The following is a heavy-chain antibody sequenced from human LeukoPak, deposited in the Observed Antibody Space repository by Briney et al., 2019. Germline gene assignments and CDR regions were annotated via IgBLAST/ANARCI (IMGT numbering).Heavy chain of an antibody. CDR3: ARVRVATTGRYDALNL. D-gene: IGHD5-12*01. V-gene: IGHV3-7*01. J-gene: IGHJ3*01. CDR1: GFAFSSYW. CDR2: IKEDGSEK. Sequence: PGGSLRLSCAASGFAFSSYWMSWVRQAPGKGLEWVANIKEDGSEKYYVDSVKGRFIISRDNAKNSLYLQMNNLRADDTAVYYCARVRVATTGRYDALNLWGQGTMVTVSS.